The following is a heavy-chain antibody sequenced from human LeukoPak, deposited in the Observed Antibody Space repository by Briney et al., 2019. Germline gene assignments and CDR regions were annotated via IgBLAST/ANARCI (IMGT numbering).Heavy chain of an antibody. D-gene: IGHD2-2*01. CDR2: IYYSGST. Sequence: SETLSLTCTVSGGSISSYYWSWIRQPPGTGLEWIGYIYYSGSTNYNPSLKSRLTMSIDTSKNQFSLKLSSVTAADTAVYYCARWSGYALDWGQGTLVTVSS. CDR3: ARWSGYALD. J-gene: IGHJ4*02. CDR1: GGSISSYY. V-gene: IGHV4-59*01.